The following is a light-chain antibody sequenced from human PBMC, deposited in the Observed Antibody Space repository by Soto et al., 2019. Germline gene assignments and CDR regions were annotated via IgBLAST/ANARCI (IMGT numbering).Light chain of an antibody. CDR1: QSVSSSY. CDR3: QQYYDSPIT. Sequence: EIVLTQSPGTLSLSPGERATLSCRASQSVSSSYLAWYQQKPGQAPRLLIYGASNRATGIPDRFSGSGSGTDFTLTISRLEPEDVVLYYCQQYYDSPITFGQGTRLEI. J-gene: IGKJ5*01. V-gene: IGKV3-20*01. CDR2: GAS.